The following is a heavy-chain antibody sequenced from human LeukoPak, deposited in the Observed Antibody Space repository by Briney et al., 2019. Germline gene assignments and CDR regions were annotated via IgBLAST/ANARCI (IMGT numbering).Heavy chain of an antibody. Sequence: GRSLRLSCAASGFTFSSYGMQWVRQAPGKGLEWVAVIWYHGRNKYFADSVKGRFTISRDISKNTLYLQMNSLRAEDTAVYYCARDYCGGDCYSFDSWGQGTLVTVSS. V-gene: IGHV3-33*01. J-gene: IGHJ4*02. D-gene: IGHD2-21*02. CDR3: ARDYCGGDCYSFDS. CDR2: IWYHGRNK. CDR1: GFTFSSYG.